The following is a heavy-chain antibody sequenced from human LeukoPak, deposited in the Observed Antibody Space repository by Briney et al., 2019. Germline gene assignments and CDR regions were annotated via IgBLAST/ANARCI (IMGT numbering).Heavy chain of an antibody. CDR3: VRDVSRRIGMDV. CDR2: ISPGVSGYT. CDR1: GFSFNSYT. Sequence: GGSLRLSCLASGFSFNSYTMNWVREAPGKGLEWVSTISPGVSGYTWYAESVKGRFTISRDNPENSLYLQMDSLRADNTAVYYCVRDVSRRIGMDVWGQGTTVTVSS. J-gene: IGHJ6*02. D-gene: IGHD2/OR15-2a*01. V-gene: IGHV3-21*06.